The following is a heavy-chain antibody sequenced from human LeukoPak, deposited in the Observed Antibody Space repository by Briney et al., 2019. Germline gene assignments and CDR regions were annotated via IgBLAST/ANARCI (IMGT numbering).Heavy chain of an antibody. J-gene: IGHJ6*02. CDR2: IIPIFGTA. V-gene: IGHV1-69*13. CDR3: ARDPEILSFYGMDV. D-gene: IGHD2-15*01. CDR1: GGTFSSYA. Sequence: GASVKVSCKASGGTFSSYAISWVRQAPGQGLEWMGGIIPIFGTANYAQKFQGRVTITADESTSTAYMELRSLRSDDTAVYYCARDPEILSFYGMDVWGQGTTVTVSS.